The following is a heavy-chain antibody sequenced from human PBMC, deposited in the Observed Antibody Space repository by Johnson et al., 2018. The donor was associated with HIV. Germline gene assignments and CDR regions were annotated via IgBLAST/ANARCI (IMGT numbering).Heavy chain of an antibody. J-gene: IGHJ3*02. CDR2: ICCDGGHK. V-gene: IGHV3-33*06. Sequence: QVQLVESGGGVVQPGRSLRLSCAASGCTLRSYGMHRVRQAPGKGLEWVAVICCDGGHKYHADSAKGRFTISGDSSKNTLFLQMNSLRAEDTAVYNCAKDGQWLLSPGGAFDIWGQGTMVTVSS. CDR1: GCTLRSYG. CDR3: AKDGQWLLSPGGAFDI. D-gene: IGHD6-19*01.